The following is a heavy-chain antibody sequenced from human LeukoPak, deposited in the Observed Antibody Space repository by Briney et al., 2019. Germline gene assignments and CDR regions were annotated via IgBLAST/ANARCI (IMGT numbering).Heavy chain of an antibody. CDR3: ARVNTSRWYLDY. D-gene: IGHD3-16*01. CDR1: GYSFTSYW. CDR2: IYPGDSDT. Sequence: PGESLKISCKGSGYSFTSYWIGWVRQMPGKGVEWMGIIYPGDSDTRYSPSFQGQVTISDDKSISTAYLQWRSMKASDTAMYYCARVNTSRWYLDYWGQGTLVTVSS. V-gene: IGHV5-51*01. J-gene: IGHJ4*02.